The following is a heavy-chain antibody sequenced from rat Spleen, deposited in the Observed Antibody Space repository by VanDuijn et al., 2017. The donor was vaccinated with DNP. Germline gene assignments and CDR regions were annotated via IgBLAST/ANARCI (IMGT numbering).Heavy chain of an antibody. D-gene: IGHD1-10*01. V-gene: IGHV5-25*01. CDR2: ISTSGGNT. CDR1: GFTFSNYD. J-gene: IGHJ1*01. Sequence: EVQLVESGGGLVQPGRSLKLSCAASGFTFSNYDMVWVRQTPTKGLEWVASISTSGGNTYYRDSVKGRFTVSRDNAKSTLYLQMDSLRSEDTATYYCARRYNNYGYWYFDFWGPGTMVTVSS. CDR3: ARRYNNYGYWYFDF.